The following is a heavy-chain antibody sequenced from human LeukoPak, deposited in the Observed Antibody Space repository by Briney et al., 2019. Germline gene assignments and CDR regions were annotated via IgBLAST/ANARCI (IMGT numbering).Heavy chain of an antibody. CDR2: ISRSSSYI. J-gene: IGHJ6*02. Sequence: GGSLRLSCAASGFTFSSYSMNWVRQAPGKWQEWVSSISRSSSYIYYADSVKGRFTISRDNAKNSLYLQMNSLRAEDTAVYYCARDRGEGYGEDYYYYGMDVWGQGTTVTVSS. V-gene: IGHV3-21*01. CDR1: GFTFSSYS. D-gene: IGHD4-17*01. CDR3: ARDRGEGYGEDYYYYGMDV.